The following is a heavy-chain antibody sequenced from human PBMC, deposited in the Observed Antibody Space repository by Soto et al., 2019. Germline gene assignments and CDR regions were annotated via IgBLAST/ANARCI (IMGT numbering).Heavy chain of an antibody. CDR3: ARDKSSSWYGAFDI. CDR2: INPNSGGT. V-gene: IGHV1-2*04. Sequence: ASVKVSCKASGYTFTGYYMHWVRQAPGQGLEWMGWINPNSGGTNYAQKFQGWVTMTRDTSISTAYMELSRLRSDDTAVYYCARDKSSSWYGAFDIWGQGKMVTVSS. J-gene: IGHJ3*02. CDR1: GYTFTGYY. D-gene: IGHD6-13*01.